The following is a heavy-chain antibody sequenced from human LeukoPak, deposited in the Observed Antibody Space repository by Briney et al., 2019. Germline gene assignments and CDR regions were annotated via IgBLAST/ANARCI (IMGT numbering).Heavy chain of an antibody. V-gene: IGHV3-21*01. Sequence: GGSLRLSCAASGFTFSSYNINWVRQAPGKGLEWVSSISSSSSYIYYADSVKGRFTISRDNAKNSLYLQMNSLRAEDTAVYYCARDDPPGIAAAGTPGTDYWGQGTLSPSPQ. J-gene: IGHJ4*02. CDR3: ARDDPPGIAAAGTPGTDY. D-gene: IGHD6-13*01. CDR1: GFTFSSYN. CDR2: ISSSSSYI.